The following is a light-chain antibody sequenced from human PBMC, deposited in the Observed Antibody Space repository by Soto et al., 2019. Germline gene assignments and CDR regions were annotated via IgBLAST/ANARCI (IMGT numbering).Light chain of an antibody. V-gene: IGLV2-23*01. J-gene: IGLJ1*01. CDR1: SDDVGAYNS. Sequence: QSALAQPASVSGSPGQSITISCTGTSDDVGAYNSVSWYQQLPHKAPQVILYKGTQRPSGVSSRFSGSTSGNAASLTISSLQADEEADYFCCSSAPESTYVFGTGTKVTVL. CDR2: KGT. CDR3: CSSAPESTYV.